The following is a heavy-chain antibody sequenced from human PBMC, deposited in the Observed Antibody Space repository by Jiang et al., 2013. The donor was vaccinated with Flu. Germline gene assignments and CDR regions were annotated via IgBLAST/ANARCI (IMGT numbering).Heavy chain of an antibody. CDR2: IYYSGST. CDR3: VRRVIRPERFDP. CDR1: GGSVSSASYD. V-gene: IGHV4-61*01. J-gene: IGHJ5*02. Sequence: GSGLVKPSETLSLTCTVSGGSVSSASYDWSWIRQPPGKGLEWIGSIYYSGSTNYNPSLKSRVTISVDTSKNQFSLKLSSVTAADTALYYCVRRVIRPERFDPWGQGTLVTVSS. D-gene: IGHD1-14*01.